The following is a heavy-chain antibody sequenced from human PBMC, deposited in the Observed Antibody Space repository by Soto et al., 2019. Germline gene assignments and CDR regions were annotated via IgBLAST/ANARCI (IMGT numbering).Heavy chain of an antibody. CDR2: IYYSGST. Sequence: SETLSLTCTVSGGSISSYYWSWIRQPPGKGLEWIGYIYYSGSTNYNPSLKSRVTISVDTSKNQFSLKLSSVTAADTAVYYCARHSRKYSSPDYWGQGTLVTVSS. CDR1: GGSISSYY. D-gene: IGHD6-13*01. J-gene: IGHJ4*02. CDR3: ARHSRKYSSPDY. V-gene: IGHV4-59*08.